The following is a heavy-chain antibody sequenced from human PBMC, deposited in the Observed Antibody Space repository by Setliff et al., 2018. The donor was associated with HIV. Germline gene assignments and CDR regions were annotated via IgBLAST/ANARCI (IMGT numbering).Heavy chain of an antibody. J-gene: IGHJ5*02. Sequence: SETLSLTCTVSGGSISSGSYYWSWIRQPAGKGLEWMGYIYYSGSTDYNPALKRRVTISLDTSKNQFSLKLSSVTAADTAVYYCARGAYYNFWSGYSAGGGSLGPWGQGTLVTVSS. CDR1: GGSISSGSYY. CDR2: IYYSGST. CDR3: ARGAYYNFWSGYSAGGGSLGP. D-gene: IGHD3-3*01. V-gene: IGHV4-61*10.